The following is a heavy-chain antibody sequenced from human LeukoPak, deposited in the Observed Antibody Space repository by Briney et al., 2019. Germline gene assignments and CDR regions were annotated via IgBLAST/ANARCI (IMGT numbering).Heavy chain of an antibody. CDR2: IIPIFGTA. V-gene: IGHV1-69*05. CDR3: ARASSGVGATTLSYYYYMDV. CDR1: GGTFSSYA. D-gene: IGHD1-26*01. Sequence: SVKVSCKASGGTFSSYAISWVRQAPGQGLEWMGGIIPIFGTANYAQKFQGRVTITTDASTSTAYMELSSLRSEDTAVYYCARASSGVGATTLSYYYYMDVWGKGTTVTVSS. J-gene: IGHJ6*03.